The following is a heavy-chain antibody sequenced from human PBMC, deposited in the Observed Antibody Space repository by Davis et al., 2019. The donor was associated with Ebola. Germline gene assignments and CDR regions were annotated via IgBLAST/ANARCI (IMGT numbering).Heavy chain of an antibody. V-gene: IGHV4-4*07. CDR3: ARQKLTGEGNWFDP. CDR2: IYTSGST. CDR1: GGSISSYY. D-gene: IGHD7-27*01. J-gene: IGHJ5*02. Sequence: PSETLSLTCTVSGGSISSYYWSWIRQPAGKGLEWIGRIYTSGSTNYNPSLKSRVTMSVDTSKNQFSLKLSSVTAADTAVYYCARQKLTGEGNWFDPWGQGTLVTVSS.